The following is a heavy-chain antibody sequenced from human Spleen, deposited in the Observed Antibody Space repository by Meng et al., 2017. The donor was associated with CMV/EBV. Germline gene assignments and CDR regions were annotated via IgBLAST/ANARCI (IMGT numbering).Heavy chain of an antibody. J-gene: IGHJ3*02. D-gene: IGHD6-19*01. CDR3: AKDITAVAGYAFDI. CDR2: ISWNSGSI. V-gene: IGHV3-9*01. CDR1: GFTFDDYA. Sequence: SLKISCAASGFTFDDYAMHWVRQAPGKGLEWVSGISWNSGSIGYADSVKGRFTISRDNAKNSLYLQMNSLRAEDTALYYCAKDITAVAGYAFDIWGQGTMVTVSS.